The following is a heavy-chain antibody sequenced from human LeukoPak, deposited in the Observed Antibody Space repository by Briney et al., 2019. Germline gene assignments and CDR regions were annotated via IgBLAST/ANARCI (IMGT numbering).Heavy chain of an antibody. CDR1: GYTFTSYG. J-gene: IGHJ4*02. V-gene: IGHV1-18*01. D-gene: IGHD6-19*01. CDR3: ARGRDAGITVAVADTPLTNFDY. Sequence: ASVNVSCKASGYTFTSYGISWVRQAPGQGLEWMGWISAYNGNTNYAQNLQGRVTMTTDTSTSTAYMELRSLRSDDTAVYYCARGRDAGITVAVADTPLTNFDYWGQGTLVTVSS. CDR2: ISAYNGNT.